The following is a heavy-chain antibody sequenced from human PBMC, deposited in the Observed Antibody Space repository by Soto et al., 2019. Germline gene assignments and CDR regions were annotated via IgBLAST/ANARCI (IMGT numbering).Heavy chain of an antibody. CDR2: IRGSGGST. J-gene: IGHJ4*02. CDR1: GFTLNSYA. CDR3: AKGPRNFAY. Sequence: GSLRLSCAASGFTLNSYAMSWVRQAPGKGLEWVSGIRGSGGSTSYADSVKGRFVISRDDFKNTLFLQMNRLRAEDTAIYYCAKGPRNFAYWGQGTLVTVSS. V-gene: IGHV3-23*01.